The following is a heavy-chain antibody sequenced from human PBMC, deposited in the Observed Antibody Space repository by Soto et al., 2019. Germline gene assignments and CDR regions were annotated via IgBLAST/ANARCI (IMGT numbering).Heavy chain of an antibody. Sequence: GGSLRLSCAASGFTFSNYGMHWVRQAPGKGLEWVAVIWYDGNNKYYADSVKGRFTISRDNSNNTHYLQMTSLSAEDTAVYYCARGLHSLFDYWGQGTLVTVSS. J-gene: IGHJ4*02. CDR1: GFTFSNYG. CDR2: IWYDGNNK. D-gene: IGHD2-21*01. V-gene: IGHV3-33*01. CDR3: ARGLHSLFDY.